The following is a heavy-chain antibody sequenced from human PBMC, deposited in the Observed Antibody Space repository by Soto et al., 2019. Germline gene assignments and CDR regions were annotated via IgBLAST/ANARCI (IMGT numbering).Heavy chain of an antibody. D-gene: IGHD7-27*01. V-gene: IGHV3-23*01. J-gene: IGHJ4*02. Sequence: EMQLLESGVGLVQPGGSLRISCAASGFTFSSYAMSWFRQAPGKGLEWASAISGSGGSTYYADSVKVRFTISRDNSKNTLYMQMNSLRAEDTAVYYCAKRGTGIFDYWGQGTLVTVAS. CDR3: AKRGTGIFDY. CDR1: GFTFSSYA. CDR2: ISGSGGST.